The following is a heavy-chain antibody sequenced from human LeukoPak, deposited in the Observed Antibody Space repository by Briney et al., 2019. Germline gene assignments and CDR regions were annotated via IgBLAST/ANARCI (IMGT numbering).Heavy chain of an antibody. CDR2: VHHSGTS. V-gene: IGHV4-59*01. D-gene: IGHD5-12*01. CDR1: GDSIRRYF. J-gene: IGHJ5*02. CDR3: AGAEIDRLRSPGTLYYIDA. Sequence: SETLSLTCSVPGDSIRRYFWSWIRLSPGKGLEWIGYVHHSGTSRYKPSLESRVTISLDTSENQFSLTLKSVTAADTALYYCAGAEIDRLRSPGTLYYIDAWGPGTLVTVSS.